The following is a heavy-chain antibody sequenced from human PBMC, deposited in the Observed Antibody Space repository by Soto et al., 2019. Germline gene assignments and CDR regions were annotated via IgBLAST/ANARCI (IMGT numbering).Heavy chain of an antibody. D-gene: IGHD2-21*02. CDR1: GFTFSSYG. CDR3: AKDKVPVVVTAPLDY. J-gene: IGHJ4*02. V-gene: IGHV3-30*18. Sequence: QVQLVESGGGVVQPGRSLRLSCAASGFTFSSYGMHGVRQAPGKGLEGVAVISYDGSNKYYADSVKGRFTISRDNSKNTLYLQMNSLRAEDTAVYYCAKDKVPVVVTAPLDYWGQGTLVTVSS. CDR2: ISYDGSNK.